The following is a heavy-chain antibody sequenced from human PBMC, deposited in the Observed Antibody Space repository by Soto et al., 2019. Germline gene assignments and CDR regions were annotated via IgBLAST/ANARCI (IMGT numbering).Heavy chain of an antibody. D-gene: IGHD5-12*01. Sequence: GGSLRLSCATSGFTFHDYAMSWVRQAPGKGLEWVSAIGGSGDSTYYADSVKGRFTISRDNSKNTLYLQMNSLRAEDTAVYYCARGRYGGYVWSYYYYGMDVWGQGTTVTVSS. CDR1: GFTFHDYA. CDR3: ARGRYGGYVWSYYYYGMDV. V-gene: IGHV3-23*01. J-gene: IGHJ6*02. CDR2: IGGSGDST.